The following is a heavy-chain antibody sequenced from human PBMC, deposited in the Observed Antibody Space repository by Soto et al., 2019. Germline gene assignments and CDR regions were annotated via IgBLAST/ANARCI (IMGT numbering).Heavy chain of an antibody. CDR3: ARDKDRQQLGGNYYYIMDV. V-gene: IGHV1-69*12. Sequence: QVQLVQSGAEVKKPGSSVKVSCKTSGGTFRTSAISWVRQAPGQGLEWMGGIMPVFPTPDYAQKFQGRVTITEDESTGTAYMERSSLRSEDTAVYYCARDKDRQQLGGNYYYIMDVWGQGTTVTVSS. CDR1: GGTFRTSA. D-gene: IGHD3-3*02. CDR2: IMPVFPTP. J-gene: IGHJ6*01.